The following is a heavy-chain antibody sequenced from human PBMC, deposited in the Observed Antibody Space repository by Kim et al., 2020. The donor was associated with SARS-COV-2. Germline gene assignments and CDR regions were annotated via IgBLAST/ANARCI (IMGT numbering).Heavy chain of an antibody. V-gene: IGHV3-33*02. CDR3: AREASGGAK. CDR2: I. Sequence: IFYADSVQGRFTISRDLSTNTVFLEMNGLKTDDTAMYYCAREASGGAKWGQGTLVTVSS. J-gene: IGHJ4*02. D-gene: IGHD2-21*01.